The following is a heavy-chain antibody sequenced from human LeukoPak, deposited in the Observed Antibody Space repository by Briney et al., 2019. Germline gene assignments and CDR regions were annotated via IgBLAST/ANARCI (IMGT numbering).Heavy chain of an antibody. D-gene: IGHD6-13*01. CDR1: GYTFTSYG. CDR2: ISAYNGNT. V-gene: IGHV1-18*01. Sequence: WASVKVSCKASGYTFTSYGISWVRQAPGQGLEWMGWISAYNGNTNYAQKLQGRVTMTRNTSISTAYMELSSLRSEDTAVYYCASQSIAAAGDLDYWGQGTLVTVSS. J-gene: IGHJ4*02. CDR3: ASQSIAAAGDLDY.